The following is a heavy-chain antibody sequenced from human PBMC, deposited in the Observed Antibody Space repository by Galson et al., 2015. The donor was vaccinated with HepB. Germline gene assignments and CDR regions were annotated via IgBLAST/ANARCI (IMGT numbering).Heavy chain of an antibody. J-gene: IGHJ1*01. CDR2: IYSGGST. V-gene: IGHV3-53*01. CDR3: ARGWGSNPVQH. CDR1: GFTDSSNY. D-gene: IGHD3-16*01. Sequence: SLRLSCAASGFTDSSNYMSWVRQAPGKGLEWVSVIYSGGSTYYADSVKGRFTISRDNSKNTLYLQMNSLRAEDTAVYYCARGWGSNPVQHWGQGTLVTVSS.